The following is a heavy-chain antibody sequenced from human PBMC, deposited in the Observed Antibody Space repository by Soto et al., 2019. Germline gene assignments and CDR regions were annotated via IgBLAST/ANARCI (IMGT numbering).Heavy chain of an antibody. CDR2: LYWDNTR. J-gene: IGHJ6*04. V-gene: IGHV2-5*02. Sequence: QITLKESRPTLVKPTQTLTLTCSFSGFSLYTRGVGVGWVRQPPGKALEWLALLYWDNTRRYSPSLKNSLTSAKGTSENQVVLTMTNMEPEDTGTYYCARYTTDTYFDVWGKGTTVTVSS. CDR1: GFSLYTRGVG. CDR3: ARYTTDTYFDV. D-gene: IGHD2-2*02.